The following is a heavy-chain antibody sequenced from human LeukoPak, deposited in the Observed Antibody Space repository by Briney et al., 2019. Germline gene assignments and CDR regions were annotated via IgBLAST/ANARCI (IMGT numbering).Heavy chain of an antibody. J-gene: IGHJ4*02. D-gene: IGHD1-26*01. V-gene: IGHV3-7*01. CDR3: GRDRGRVGATIT. CDR1: GFTFSDYW. CDR2: IKQDESEK. Sequence: GGSLRLSCAASGFTFSDYWMGWVRQAPGKGLEWVANIKQDESEKYYVDSVKGRFTISRDNAKNSLYLQMNSLRAEDTAVYYCGRDRGRVGATITWGQGTLVIVSS.